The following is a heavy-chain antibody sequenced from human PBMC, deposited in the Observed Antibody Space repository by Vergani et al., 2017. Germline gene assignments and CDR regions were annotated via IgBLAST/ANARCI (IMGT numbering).Heavy chain of an antibody. Sequence: QVTLKESGPVLVKPTETLTLTCTVSAFSLSNARMGVSWLRQPPGKALEWRAHMFSNYKKSYSTSLKSRLTLSKDTSKSQVVLTMTHLDPVDTATYYCARTGGRSYYYDSSGYYLPDYWGQGTLVTVSS. D-gene: IGHD3-22*01. J-gene: IGHJ4*02. CDR2: MFSNYKK. V-gene: IGHV2-26*01. CDR3: ARTGGRSYYYDSSGYYLPDY. CDR1: AFSLSNARMG.